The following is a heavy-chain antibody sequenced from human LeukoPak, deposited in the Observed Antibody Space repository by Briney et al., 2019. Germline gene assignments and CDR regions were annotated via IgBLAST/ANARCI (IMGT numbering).Heavy chain of an antibody. CDR1: GGSISSYY. J-gene: IGHJ4*02. D-gene: IGHD3-22*01. V-gene: IGHV4-59*01. CDR3: ARVGDYYDSSGYYYGGFDY. CDR2: IYYSGST. Sequence: SETLSLTCTVSGGSISSYYWSWIRQPPGKGLEWIGYIYYSGSTNYNPSLKRRVTISVDKSKNQFSLKLRSVTAADTAVYYCARVGDYYDSSGYYYGGFDYWGQGTLVTVSS.